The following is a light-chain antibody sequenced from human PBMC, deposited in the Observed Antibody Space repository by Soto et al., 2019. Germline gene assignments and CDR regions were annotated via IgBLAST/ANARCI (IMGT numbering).Light chain of an antibody. V-gene: IGLV1-40*01. J-gene: IGLJ1*01. CDR1: SSNIGAGYD. CDR2: GNS. Sequence: QSVLTQPPSVSGAPGQRVTISCTGSSSNIGAGYDVHWYQQLPGTAPKLLIYGNSNRPSGVPDRFSGSKSGTSASLAITGLQPEDEADYYCHSYDSSLSGYVFGTGTKVTVL. CDR3: HSYDSSLSGYV.